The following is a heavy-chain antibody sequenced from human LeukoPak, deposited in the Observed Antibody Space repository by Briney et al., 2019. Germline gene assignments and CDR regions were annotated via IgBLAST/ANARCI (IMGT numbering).Heavy chain of an antibody. Sequence: LAGGSLTLSCAASGFDFSDYWMHWVRQAPAEGPVWVSRVNTDGDSTIYADFVEGRFTISRDNAKNTLYLRMRTLRAEDTAVYYCARTRGNAFDIWGLGTLVTVSS. CDR3: ARTRGNAFDI. J-gene: IGHJ3*02. CDR2: VNTDGDST. D-gene: IGHD3-10*01. V-gene: IGHV3-74*01. CDR1: GFDFSDYW.